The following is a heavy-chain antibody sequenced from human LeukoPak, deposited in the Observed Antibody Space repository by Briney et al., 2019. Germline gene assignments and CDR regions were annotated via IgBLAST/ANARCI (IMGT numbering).Heavy chain of an antibody. D-gene: IGHD6-19*01. CDR2: IASSGTIK. J-gene: IGHJ4*02. V-gene: IGHV3-48*03. CDR1: GFPFSVYE. Sequence: QTGGSLRLSCVVSGFPFSVYEMNWVRQAPGKGLEWVSNIASSGTIKYYADSVKGRFSISRDNAKSSLYLQMNSLGVEDTAVYYCALLAVASDFDYWGQGALVTVSS. CDR3: ALLAVASDFDY.